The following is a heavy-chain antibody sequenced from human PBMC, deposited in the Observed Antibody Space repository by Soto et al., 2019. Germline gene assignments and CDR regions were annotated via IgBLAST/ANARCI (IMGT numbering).Heavy chain of an antibody. V-gene: IGHV1-69*18. CDR2: IIPTFGQT. CDR1: GDTFSSYA. J-gene: IGHJ6*02. CDR3: ARDPLSSFAMDV. Sequence: QAQLVQSGAEVKKPGSSVKVSCKAPGDTFSSYAISWVRQAPGQGLEWMGKIIPTFGQTHYAEKFRGTLTIPADESTGTVYMELSSLMAEDTAVYYCARDPLSSFAMDVWGQGTTVIVSS. D-gene: IGHD3-10*02.